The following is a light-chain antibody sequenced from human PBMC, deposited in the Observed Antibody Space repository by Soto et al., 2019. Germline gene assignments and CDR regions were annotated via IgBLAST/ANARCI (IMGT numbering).Light chain of an antibody. Sequence: DIVMTQSLDSLAVSLGERATINCKSSQSVLYSSNNKNYLAWYQQKPGQPPKLLIYWASTRESGVPDRFSGSGSGTYFTLTISSLQAEDVAVYYCQQYYSTPYTFGQGTKLEIK. J-gene: IGKJ2*01. CDR1: QSVLYSSNNKNY. CDR3: QQYYSTPYT. CDR2: WAS. V-gene: IGKV4-1*01.